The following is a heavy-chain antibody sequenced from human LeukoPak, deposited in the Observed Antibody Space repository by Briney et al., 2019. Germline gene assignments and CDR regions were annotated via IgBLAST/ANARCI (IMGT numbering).Heavy chain of an antibody. CDR3: AKGRQLWYYYYMDV. Sequence: GGSLRLSCAASGFTFSSYAMSWVRQAPGKGLEWVSAISGSGGSTYYADSVKGRFTISRDNSKNTLYLQMNSLRAEDTAVYYCAKGRQLWYYYYMDVWGKGTTVTVSS. CDR1: GFTFSSYA. CDR2: ISGSGGST. V-gene: IGHV3-23*01. D-gene: IGHD5-18*01. J-gene: IGHJ6*03.